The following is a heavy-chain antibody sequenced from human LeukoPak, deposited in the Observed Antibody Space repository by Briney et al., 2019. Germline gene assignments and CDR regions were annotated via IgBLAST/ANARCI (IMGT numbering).Heavy chain of an antibody. CDR1: GFTFSSYA. D-gene: IGHD5-18*01. CDR2: ISYDGSNK. CDR3: ARDSNTAMVHY. Sequence: GGSLRLSCAASGFTFSSYAMHWVRQAPGKGLECVAVISYDGSNKYYADSVKGRFTISRDNAKNSLYLQMNSLRAEDTAVYYCARDSNTAMVHYWGQGTLVTVSS. V-gene: IGHV3-30*07. J-gene: IGHJ4*02.